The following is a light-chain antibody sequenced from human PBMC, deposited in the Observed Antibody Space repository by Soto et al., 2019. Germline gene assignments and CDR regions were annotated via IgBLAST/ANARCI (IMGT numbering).Light chain of an antibody. V-gene: IGLV2-14*01. CDR3: SSYTGSSTLGV. CDR2: EVS. Sequence: QSALTQPASVSGSPGQSITISCTGTSSDVGGYNYVSWYQLHPGKAPKLMIYEVSNRPSGVSNRFSGSRSGNTASLTISGLQAEDEADYYCSSYTGSSTLGVFGGGTQLTVL. CDR1: SSDVGGYNY. J-gene: IGLJ3*02.